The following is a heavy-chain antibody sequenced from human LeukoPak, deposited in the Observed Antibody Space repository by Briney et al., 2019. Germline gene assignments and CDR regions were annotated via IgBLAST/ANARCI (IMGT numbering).Heavy chain of an antibody. Sequence: ASVKVSCKASGYTFTSYAMNWVRQAPGQGLEWMGWINTNTGNPTYAQGFTGRFVFSLDTSVSTAYLQISSLKAEDTAVYYCARVPRFEYSSWYHFDYWGQGTLVTVSS. D-gene: IGHD6-13*01. CDR1: GYTFTSYA. CDR2: INTNTGNP. J-gene: IGHJ4*02. CDR3: ARVPRFEYSSWYHFDY. V-gene: IGHV7-4-1*02.